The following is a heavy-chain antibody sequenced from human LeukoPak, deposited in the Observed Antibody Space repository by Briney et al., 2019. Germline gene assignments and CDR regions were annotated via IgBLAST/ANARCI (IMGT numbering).Heavy chain of an antibody. CDR1: GGTFSSYA. Sequence: GASVKVSCKASGGTFSSYAISWVRQAPGQGLEWMGRIIPILGIANYAQKFQGRVTITTDKSTSTAYMELSSLRSADTAVYYCARDLFYSSSSADYWGQGTLVTVSS. V-gene: IGHV1-69*04. CDR3: ARDLFYSSSSADY. J-gene: IGHJ4*02. D-gene: IGHD6-6*01. CDR2: IIPILGIA.